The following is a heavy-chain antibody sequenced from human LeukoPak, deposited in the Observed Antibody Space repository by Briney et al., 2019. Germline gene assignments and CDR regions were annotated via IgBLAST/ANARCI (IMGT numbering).Heavy chain of an antibody. CDR1: GFTLSDYW. J-gene: IGHJ4*02. Sequence: PGGSLRLSCVASGFTLSDYWMSWVRQLPGKGLEWVANIKQDAGEIRYVDSVKGRFTTSRDNAKNSVYLQMNSLRAEDTALYYCARLGSSWDFFDFWGQGTLVTVS. CDR3: ARLGSSWDFFDF. V-gene: IGHV3-7*01. D-gene: IGHD6-13*01. CDR2: IKQDAGEI.